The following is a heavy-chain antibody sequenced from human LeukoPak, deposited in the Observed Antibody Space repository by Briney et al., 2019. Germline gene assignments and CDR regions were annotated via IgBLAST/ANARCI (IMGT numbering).Heavy chain of an antibody. CDR2: IYYSGST. Sequence: PSETLSLTCTVSGGSVSSGSYYCSWIRQPPGKGLEWIGYIYYSGSTNYNPSLKSRVTISVDTSKNQFSLKLSSVTAADTAVYYCARARYFDWPLGASGFDYWGQGTLVTVSS. CDR1: GGSVSSGSYY. V-gene: IGHV4-61*01. J-gene: IGHJ4*02. CDR3: ARARYFDWPLGASGFDY. D-gene: IGHD3-9*01.